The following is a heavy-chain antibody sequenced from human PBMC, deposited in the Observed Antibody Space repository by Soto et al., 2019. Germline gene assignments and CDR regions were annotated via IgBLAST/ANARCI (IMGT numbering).Heavy chain of an antibody. D-gene: IGHD1-20*01. CDR3: VRTACVINNCSYRGVR. Sequence: QGQLVESGGGVVQPGRSLRLSCVASGFDFKTYGMHWVRQAPGEGLEWVAVIGFDGTNIHYSDSVRGRFSISRDNSENTVSLQMNSLRVEDTALYYCVRTACVINNCSYRGVRWGQGTLVTV. J-gene: IGHJ4*01. CDR1: GFDFKTYG. CDR2: IGFDGTNI. V-gene: IGHV3-33*01.